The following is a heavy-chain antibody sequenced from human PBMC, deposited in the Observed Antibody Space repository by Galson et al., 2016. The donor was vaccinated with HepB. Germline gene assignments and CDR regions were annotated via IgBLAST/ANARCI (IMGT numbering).Heavy chain of an antibody. D-gene: IGHD6-6*01. CDR3: AQSTGMTARPFDL. CDR2: IFWDDDK. V-gene: IGHV2-5*02. CDR1: GFSLTTFGMG. Sequence: PALVKPTQTLTLTCTFSGFSLTTFGMGVGWLRQPPGKALEWLALIFWDDDKRYSPSLKSRLSITKDTSKNQVVLTMTNMDPVDTTTYYCAQSTGMTARPFDLWGQGTLVAGSS. J-gene: IGHJ5*02.